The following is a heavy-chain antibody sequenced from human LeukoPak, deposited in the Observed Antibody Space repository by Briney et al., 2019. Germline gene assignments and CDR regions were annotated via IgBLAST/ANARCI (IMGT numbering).Heavy chain of an antibody. CDR1: GFTFSSYG. CDR3: ARDREGDIVVVPAAMGHYWYFDL. V-gene: IGHV3-21*01. Sequence: PGGSLRLSCAASGFTFSSYGMRWVRQAPGKGLEWVSSISSSSSYIYYADSVKGRFTISRDNAKNSLYLQMNSLRAEDTAVYYCARDREGDIVVVPAAMGHYWYFDLWGRGTLVTVSS. D-gene: IGHD2-2*01. J-gene: IGHJ2*01. CDR2: ISSSSSYI.